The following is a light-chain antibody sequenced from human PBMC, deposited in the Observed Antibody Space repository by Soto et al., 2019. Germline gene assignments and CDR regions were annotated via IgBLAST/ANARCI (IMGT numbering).Light chain of an antibody. CDR2: EVS. CDR1: SSDVGGYNY. Sequence: QSALTQPPSASGSPGQSVTISCTGTSSDVGGYNYVSWYQQHPDKAPKLIIYEVSKRPSGVPDRFSGSKSGNTASLTVSGLQAVDEADYYCSSYGGYNNVIFGGGTKLTVL. CDR3: SSYGGYNNVI. V-gene: IGLV2-8*01. J-gene: IGLJ2*01.